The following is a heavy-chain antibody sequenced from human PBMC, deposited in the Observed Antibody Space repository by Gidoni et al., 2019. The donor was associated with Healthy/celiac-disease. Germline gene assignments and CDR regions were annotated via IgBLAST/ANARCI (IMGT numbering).Heavy chain of an antibody. V-gene: IGHV3-21*01. CDR1: GFTFSSYS. CDR3: ARDPYDLWSGYIGDV. Sequence: EVQLVESGGGLVKPGGSLRLSCAASGFTFSSYSRNWVRKAPGKGLEWGSSISSSSSYIYYADSVKGRFTISRDNAKNSLYLQMNSLRAEDTAVYYCARDPYDLWSGYIGDVWGQGTTVTVSS. J-gene: IGHJ6*02. D-gene: IGHD3-3*01. CDR2: ISSSSSYI.